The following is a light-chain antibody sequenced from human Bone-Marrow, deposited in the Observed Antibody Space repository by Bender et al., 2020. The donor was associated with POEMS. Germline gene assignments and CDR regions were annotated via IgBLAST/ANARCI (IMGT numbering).Light chain of an antibody. Sequence: QSVLTQPPSVSGAPGQTVTISCTGTSSNMGAGYGVNWYQQLPGTAPKLLIYNNKNRPSGVPDRISGSKSGTSASLAITGLQAEDAADYYCQSYDISLSGWVFGGGTKLTAL. V-gene: IGLV1-40*01. CDR1: SSNMGAGYG. J-gene: IGLJ3*02. CDR3: QSYDISLSGWV. CDR2: NNK.